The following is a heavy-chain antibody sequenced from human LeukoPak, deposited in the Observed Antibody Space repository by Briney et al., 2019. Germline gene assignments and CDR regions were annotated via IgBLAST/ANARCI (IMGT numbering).Heavy chain of an antibody. D-gene: IGHD6-19*01. CDR3: VRERDRGIDVADDFDY. CDR2: INDRGGYI. J-gene: IGHJ4*02. V-gene: IGHV3-23*01. CDR1: GLSGSMYS. Sequence: PGGSLRLSWAPAGLSGSMYSIASVSQAPGKGLEWVSVINDRGGYIQDADSVKGRFTISRDNYQNTLFLQMNSLRAEDTAVYYCVRERDRGIDVADDFDYWGQGTLVTVSS.